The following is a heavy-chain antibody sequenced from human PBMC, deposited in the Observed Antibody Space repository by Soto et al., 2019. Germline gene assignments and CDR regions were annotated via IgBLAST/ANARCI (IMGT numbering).Heavy chain of an antibody. CDR3: ASCFCYYVSGSYYYFDY. CDR1: GFTFSSYS. D-gene: IGHD3-10*01. J-gene: IGHJ4*02. Sequence: PGGSLRLSCAASGFTFSSYSMNWGRHAPGKGLEWISYISTSSSSIYYADSVRGRFTISRDNAKNSLYLQMNSLRADDTAVYYCASCFCYYVSGSYYYFDYWGQGALVTLSS. CDR2: ISTSSSSI. V-gene: IGHV3-48*01.